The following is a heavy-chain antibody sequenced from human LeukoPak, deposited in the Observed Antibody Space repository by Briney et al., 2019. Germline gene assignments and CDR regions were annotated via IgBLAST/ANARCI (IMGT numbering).Heavy chain of an antibody. J-gene: IGHJ4*02. CDR2: ISSSGSTI. V-gene: IGHV3-48*03. D-gene: IGHD2-2*01. CDR3: ARQSIVVVPAEIDY. CDR1: GFTFSSYE. Sequence: PGGSLRLSCAASGFTFSSYEMNCVRQAPGKGLEWVSYISSSGSTIYYADSVKGRFTISRDNAKNSLYLQMNSLRAEDTAVYYCARQSIVVVPAEIDYWGQGTLVTVSS.